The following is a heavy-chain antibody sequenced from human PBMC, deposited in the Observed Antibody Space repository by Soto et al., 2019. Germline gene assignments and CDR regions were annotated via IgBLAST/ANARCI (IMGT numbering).Heavy chain of an antibody. CDR1: GYNFTNYA. Sequence: ASVKVSCKASGYNFTNYALHWVRQAPGQRPEWMGWLNPVYGNTKYSQKFQGRVTFTRDTSASTAYMELNSLTSEDTAVYYCARSLRYDNSGGYYCCWFDPWGQGTLVTVSS. CDR2: LNPVYGNT. D-gene: IGHD3-22*01. V-gene: IGHV1-3*01. CDR3: ARSLRYDNSGGYYCCWFDP. J-gene: IGHJ5*02.